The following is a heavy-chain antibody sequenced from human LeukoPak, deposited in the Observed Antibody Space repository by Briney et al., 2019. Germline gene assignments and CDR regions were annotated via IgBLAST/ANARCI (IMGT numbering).Heavy chain of an antibody. Sequence: KPSETLSLTCTVSGGSISSHYWSWIRQPPGKGLEWIGYVYYSGSTNYNPSLKSRVTISVDTSKNQFSLHLSSVTAADTAVYFCAREYCTSTSCYYYMDVWGKGTTVTVSS. J-gene: IGHJ6*03. D-gene: IGHD2-2*01. CDR2: VYYSGST. V-gene: IGHV4-59*11. CDR3: AREYCTSTSCYYYMDV. CDR1: GGSISSHY.